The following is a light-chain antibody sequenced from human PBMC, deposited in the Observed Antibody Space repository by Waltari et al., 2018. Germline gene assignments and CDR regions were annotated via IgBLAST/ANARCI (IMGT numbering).Light chain of an antibody. CDR2: DVS. J-gene: IGLJ2*01. CDR3: SSHTSNNVVV. CDR1: SSDVGSYDY. Sequence: QSALTQPASVSGSPGQSITISCTGTSSDVGSYDYVSWYQQHPGKAPKVMIYDVSNRPSGVSNPFSGSKSGNTASLTISGLQGEDEADYYCSSHTSNNVVVFGGGTKLTVL. V-gene: IGLV2-14*01.